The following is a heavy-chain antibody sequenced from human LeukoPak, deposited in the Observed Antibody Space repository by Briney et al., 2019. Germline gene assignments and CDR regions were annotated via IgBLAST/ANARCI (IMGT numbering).Heavy chain of an antibody. CDR3: ARGSGYSYGSGGGIDY. CDR2: IYHSGST. Sequence: SETLSLTCAVSGVSISSGGYSWSWLRQPPGKGLEWIGYIYHSGSTYYNPSLKSRVTISVDRSKNQFSLKLSSVTAADTAAYYCARGSGYSYGSGGGIDYWGQGTLVTVSS. D-gene: IGHD5-18*01. V-gene: IGHV4-30-2*01. J-gene: IGHJ4*02. CDR1: GVSISSGGYS.